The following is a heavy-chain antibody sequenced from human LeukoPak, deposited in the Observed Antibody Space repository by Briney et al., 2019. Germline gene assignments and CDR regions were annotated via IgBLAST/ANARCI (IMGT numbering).Heavy chain of an antibody. CDR2: INQDGSEK. Sequence: PGGSLRLSCAASEFIFSNYWMSWVRQAPGKGLEWVANINQDGSEKYFADSVKGRFTISRDNAKNSLYLQMNSLRAEDTAVYSCARDSLRYCSGDSCYFNYWGQGTLVTVSS. D-gene: IGHD2-15*01. J-gene: IGHJ4*02. CDR3: ARDSLRYCSGDSCYFNY. V-gene: IGHV3-7*01. CDR1: EFIFSNYW.